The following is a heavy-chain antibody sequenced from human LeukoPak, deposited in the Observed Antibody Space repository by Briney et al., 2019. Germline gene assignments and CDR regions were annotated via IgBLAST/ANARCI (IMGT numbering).Heavy chain of an antibody. Sequence: SETLSLTCTVSGGSISGYYWSWIRQPPGKGLEWIGYIYHNGGTNYNPSLKSRVTISVDTSKNQFSLKLSSVTAADTAVYYCARGYVAGSDWGQGTLVTVSS. CDR2: IYHNGGT. CDR3: ARGYVAGSD. CDR1: GGSISGYY. D-gene: IGHD6-19*01. J-gene: IGHJ4*02. V-gene: IGHV4-59*01.